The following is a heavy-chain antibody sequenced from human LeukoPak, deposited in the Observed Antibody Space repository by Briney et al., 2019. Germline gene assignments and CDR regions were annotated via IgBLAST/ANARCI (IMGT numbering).Heavy chain of an antibody. D-gene: IGHD3-10*01. Sequence: SETLSLTCTVPGGSISSSSYYWGWIRQPPGKGLEWIGSIYYSGSTYYNPSLKSRVTISVDTSKNQFFLKLTSVTAADTAVYYCARAGPWQIDPWGQGTLVTVSS. J-gene: IGHJ5*02. CDR3: ARAGPWQIDP. CDR2: IYYSGST. V-gene: IGHV4-39*07. CDR1: GGSISSSSYY.